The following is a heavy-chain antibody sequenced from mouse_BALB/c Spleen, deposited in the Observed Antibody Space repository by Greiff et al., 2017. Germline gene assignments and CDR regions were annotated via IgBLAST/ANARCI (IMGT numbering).Heavy chain of an antibody. Sequence: EVKLVESGPGLVKPSQSLSLTCTVTGYSITSDYAWNWIRQFPGNKLEWMGYISYSGSTSYNPSLKSRISITRDTSKNQFFLQLNSVTTEDTATYYCARVRTTAIDWYFDVWGAGTTVTVST. CDR2: ISYSGST. J-gene: IGHJ1*01. CDR3: ARVRTTAIDWYFDV. V-gene: IGHV3-2*02. CDR1: GYSITSDYA. D-gene: IGHD1-2*01.